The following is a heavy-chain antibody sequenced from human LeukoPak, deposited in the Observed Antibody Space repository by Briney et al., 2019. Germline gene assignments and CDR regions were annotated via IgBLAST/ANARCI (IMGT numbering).Heavy chain of an antibody. CDR2: IYYSGNT. V-gene: IGHV4-39*01. CDR3: ARQTGSGLFILP. J-gene: IGHJ4*02. Sequence: PSETLSLTCTVSGVSISSSNSYWGWIRQPPGKGLEWIGSIYYSGNTYYNASLKSQVSISIDTSKNQFSLRLTSVTAADTAVYYCARQTGSGLFILPGGQGTLVTVSS. D-gene: IGHD3/OR15-3a*01. CDR1: GVSISSSNSY.